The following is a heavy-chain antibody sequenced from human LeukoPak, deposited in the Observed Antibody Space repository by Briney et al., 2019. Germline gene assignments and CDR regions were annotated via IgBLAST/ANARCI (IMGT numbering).Heavy chain of an antibody. Sequence: GASDTVSCKPSGYTFTSYGIIWVRQAPGQGLEWMGWISAYNGNTNYAQKLQGRVTMTTDTSTSTAYMELSSLRSEDTAVYYCVVEMATIRYYWGQGTLVTVSS. V-gene: IGHV1-18*01. CDR2: ISAYNGNT. J-gene: IGHJ4*02. D-gene: IGHD5-24*01. CDR3: VVEMATIRYY. CDR1: GYTFTSYG.